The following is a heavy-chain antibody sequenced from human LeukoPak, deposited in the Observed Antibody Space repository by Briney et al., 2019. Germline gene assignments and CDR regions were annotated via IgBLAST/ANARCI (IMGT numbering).Heavy chain of an antibody. D-gene: IGHD3-10*01. CDR1: GNTFTGYY. Sequence: ASVKVSCKASGNTFTGYYMHWVRQAPGQGLEWMGWINPNSGGTNYAQKFQGRVTMTRDTSISTAYMELSRLRSDDTAVYYCATSIRSRYYYGSGSYNYRKFDPWGQGTLVTVSS. V-gene: IGHV1-2*02. CDR2: INPNSGGT. CDR3: ATSIRSRYYYGSGSYNYRKFDP. J-gene: IGHJ5*02.